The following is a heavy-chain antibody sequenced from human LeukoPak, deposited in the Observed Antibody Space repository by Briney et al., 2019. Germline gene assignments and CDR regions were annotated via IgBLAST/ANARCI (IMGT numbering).Heavy chain of an antibody. CDR2: IYSGGRT. J-gene: IGHJ3*02. V-gene: IGHV3-53*01. CDR3: GREREGVRSAFDI. Sequence: GGSLRLSCAASGFTVSSNYMSWVRQAPGKGLEWVSVIYSGGRTDYADSVKGRFTISRGNSKDTPYLQMNGLRAEGTAMYDCGREREGVRSAFDIWGQGTMVTVSS. CDR1: GFTVSSNY. D-gene: IGHD3-10*01.